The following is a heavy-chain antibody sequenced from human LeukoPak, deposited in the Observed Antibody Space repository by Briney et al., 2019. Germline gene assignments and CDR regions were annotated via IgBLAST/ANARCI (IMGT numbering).Heavy chain of an antibody. V-gene: IGHV4-59*01. Sequence: SETLSLTCTVSGGSISSYYWSWIRQPPGKGLEWIGYIYYSGSTNYNPSLKSRVTISVDTSKNQFSLKLSSVTAADTAVYYCARARGQSGVDYWGQGTLVTVSS. CDR1: GGSISSYY. CDR2: IYYSGST. J-gene: IGHJ4*02. D-gene: IGHD3-10*01. CDR3: ARARGQSGVDY.